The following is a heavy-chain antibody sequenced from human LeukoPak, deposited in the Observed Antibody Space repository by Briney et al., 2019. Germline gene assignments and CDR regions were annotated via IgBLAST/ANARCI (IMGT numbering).Heavy chain of an antibody. V-gene: IGHV3-11*01. CDR2: ISSSGSTI. CDR1: GFTFSDYY. D-gene: IGHD4-17*01. Sequence: GGSLRLSCAASGFTFSDYYMSWIRQAPGKGLEWVSYISSSGSTIYYADSVKGRFTISRDNAKNSLYLQMNSLRAEDTAVYYCARDLSDYGDYSFGGLDYWGQGTLVTVSS. CDR3: ARDLSDYGDYSFGGLDY. J-gene: IGHJ4*02.